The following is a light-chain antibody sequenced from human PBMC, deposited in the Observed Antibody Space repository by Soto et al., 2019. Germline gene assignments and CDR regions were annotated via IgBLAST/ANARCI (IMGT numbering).Light chain of an antibody. Sequence: ASQSMKRRLAWYQQKPGKAPKLLIYKASSLESGVPSRFSGSGSGTESTLATASLQTHDFALYCCHLYQRYPLTFGRGTKVDIK. CDR3: HLYQRYPLT. J-gene: IGKJ4*01. CDR1: QSMKRR. CDR2: KAS. V-gene: IGKV1-5*03.